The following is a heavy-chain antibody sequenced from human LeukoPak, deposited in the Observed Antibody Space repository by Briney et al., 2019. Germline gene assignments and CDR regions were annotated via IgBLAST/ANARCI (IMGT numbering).Heavy chain of an antibody. CDR1: GASISKDY. CDR3: VRASVDTGGAFDV. CDR2: VTHSDFNKANGDIT. Sequence: SETLSLTFTVSGASISKDYWAWIRQPPGKGLEWIGYVTHSDFNKANGDITNYNPSLESRVTTSPDTPRNQFSLKLTSMTAADTAIYYCVRASVDTGGAFDVWGQGTVVTVSS. J-gene: IGHJ3*01. V-gene: IGHV4-59*01. D-gene: IGHD2-8*02.